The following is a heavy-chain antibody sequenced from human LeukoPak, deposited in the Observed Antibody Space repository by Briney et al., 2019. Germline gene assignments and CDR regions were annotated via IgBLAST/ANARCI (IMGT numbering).Heavy chain of an antibody. CDR1: GFTFSRHS. Sequence: GGSLRLSCAASGFTFSRHSMNWVRQAPGKGLEWVSYISSSGSTIYYADSVKGRFTISRDNAKNSLYLQMNSLRAEDTAVYYCARAGIAANWFDPWGQGTLVTVSS. D-gene: IGHD6-13*01. J-gene: IGHJ5*02. V-gene: IGHV3-48*04. CDR3: ARAGIAANWFDP. CDR2: ISSSGSTI.